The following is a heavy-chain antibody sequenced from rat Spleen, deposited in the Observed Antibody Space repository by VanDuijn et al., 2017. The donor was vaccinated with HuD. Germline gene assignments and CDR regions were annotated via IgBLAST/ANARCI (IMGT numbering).Heavy chain of an antibody. D-gene: IGHD4-3*01. CDR1: GFSLTGYN. Sequence: QVQLKESGPGLVQPSQTLSLTCTVSGFSLTGYNVHWVRQPAGKGLEWMGMIWTGGSTDYNSGLKSRLTISRDTSKSQVFLKMNSLQPEDTGTYYCARHLREASGVMDVWGQGASVTVSS. CDR3: ARHLREASGVMDV. J-gene: IGHJ4*01. V-gene: IGHV2-30*01. CDR2: IWTGGST.